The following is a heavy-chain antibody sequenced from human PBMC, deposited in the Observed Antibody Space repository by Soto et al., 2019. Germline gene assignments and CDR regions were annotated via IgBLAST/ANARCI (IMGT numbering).Heavy chain of an antibody. D-gene: IGHD2-2*01. Sequence: GGSLRLSCAASGFTFSSYAMSWVRQAPGKGLEWVSAISGSGGSTYYADSVKGRFTISRDNSKNTLYLQMNSLRAEDTAVYYCAKARVPACYYYMDVWGKGTTVTVSS. V-gene: IGHV3-23*01. CDR1: GFTFSSYA. CDR2: ISGSGGST. J-gene: IGHJ6*03. CDR3: AKARVPACYYYMDV.